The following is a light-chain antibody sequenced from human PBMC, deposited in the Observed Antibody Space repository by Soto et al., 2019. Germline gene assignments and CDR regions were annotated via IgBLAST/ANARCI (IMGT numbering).Light chain of an antibody. J-gene: IGKJ1*01. Sequence: DIQMTQSPSSLSASVGDRVTITCRASQSIGKYLNWYQQKPGKAPRLLINAASSLQSGVPSRFSGSGSGSGFTLTISNMQPDDFATYYCQHSYSSLPLTFGPGTTVDIK. CDR3: QHSYSSLPLT. CDR2: AAS. CDR1: QSIGKY. V-gene: IGKV1-39*01.